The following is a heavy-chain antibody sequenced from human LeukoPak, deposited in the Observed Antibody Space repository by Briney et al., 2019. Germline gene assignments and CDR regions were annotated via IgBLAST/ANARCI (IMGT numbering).Heavy chain of an antibody. J-gene: IGHJ4*02. D-gene: IGHD1-7*01. CDR1: GFTFSSYS. Sequence: WGSLRLSCAASGFTFSSYSMNWVRQVPGKGLEWVSSISSSSSYIYYADSVKGRFTISRDNAKNSLYLQMTSLRAEDTALYYCVKFRELSGDYWGQGTLVTVSS. CDR2: ISSSSSYI. V-gene: IGHV3-21*04. CDR3: VKFRELSGDY.